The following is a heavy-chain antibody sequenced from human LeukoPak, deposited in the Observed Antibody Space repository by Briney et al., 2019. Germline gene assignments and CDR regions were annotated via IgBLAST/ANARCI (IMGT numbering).Heavy chain of an antibody. CDR2: IYTSGST. Sequence: SETLSLTCTVSGGSISSGSYYWSWIRQPAGKGLEWIGRIYTSGSTNYNPSLKSRVTISVDTSKNQFSLKLSSVTAADTAVYYCARQLVVPAAIGLSYFDLWGRGTLVTVSS. J-gene: IGHJ2*01. D-gene: IGHD2-2*02. CDR1: GGSISSGSYY. V-gene: IGHV4-61*02. CDR3: ARQLVVPAAIGLSYFDL.